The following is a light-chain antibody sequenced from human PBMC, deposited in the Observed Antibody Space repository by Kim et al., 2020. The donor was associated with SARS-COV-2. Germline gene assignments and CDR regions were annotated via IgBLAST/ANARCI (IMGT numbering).Light chain of an antibody. CDR2: DVS. J-gene: IGLJ1*01. CDR1: SYDVGGHKY. V-gene: IGLV2-14*03. CDR3: SSYTSSTTLGGV. Sequence: QSALTQPASVSGSPGQSITISCTGTSYDVGGHKYVSWYQQHPGKAPKLIIYDVSNRPSEISNRFSGSKSGNTASLTISGLQAEDEADYYCSSYTSSTTLGGVFGTGTKVTVL.